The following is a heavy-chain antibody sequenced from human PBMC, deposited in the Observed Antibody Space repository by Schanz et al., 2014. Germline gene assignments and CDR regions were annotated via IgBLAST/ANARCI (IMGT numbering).Heavy chain of an antibody. CDR2: ISASGGDT. CDR1: EFTFSTDA. J-gene: IGHJ4*02. D-gene: IGHD2-8*02. V-gene: IGHV3-23*04. Sequence: EVQLVESGGGLIQPGGSLRLSCAASEFTFSTDAMSWVRQAPGKGLEWLSVISASGGDTYYADSVKGRFTISRDNSKGALYLQMSSLRAEDTAVYYCAKSLESCPGGRCSRGYFDYWGQGTLVTVSS. CDR3: AKSLESCPGGRCSRGYFDY.